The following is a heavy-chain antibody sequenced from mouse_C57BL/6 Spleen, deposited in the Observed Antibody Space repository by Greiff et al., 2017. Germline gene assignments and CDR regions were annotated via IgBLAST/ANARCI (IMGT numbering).Heavy chain of an antibody. CDR2: ISSGSSTI. CDR3: ARRSNYVNFYYAMDY. J-gene: IGHJ4*01. V-gene: IGHV5-17*01. Sequence: EVKLVESGGGLVKPGGSLKLSCAASGFTFSDYGMHWVRQAPEKGLEWVAYISSGSSTIYYADTVTGRFTISRDNAKNTLFLQMTSLRSEDTAMYYCARRSNYVNFYYAMDYWGQGTSVTVSS. D-gene: IGHD2-5*01. CDR1: GFTFSDYG.